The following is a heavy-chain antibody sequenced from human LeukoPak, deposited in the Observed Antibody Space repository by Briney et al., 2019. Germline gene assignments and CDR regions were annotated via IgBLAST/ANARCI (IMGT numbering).Heavy chain of an antibody. CDR2: KEWDHDK. Sequence: CGPTGVNPTQPLTLSCTFAGFSISTSGMRVCWLRQPPGKALVWRARKEWDHDKYYNTHLHARLTIYKDTSKNQVVLTMSNMDPVDTAKYYWVRNAAVAAFDLWGQGTLVSVPS. CDR1: GFSISTSGMR. J-gene: IGHJ4*02. V-gene: IGHV2-70*04. D-gene: IGHD6-19*01. CDR3: VRNAAVAAFDL.